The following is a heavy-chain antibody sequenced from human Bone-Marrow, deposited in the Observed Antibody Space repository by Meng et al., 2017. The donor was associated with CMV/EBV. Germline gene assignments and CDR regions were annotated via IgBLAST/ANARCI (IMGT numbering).Heavy chain of an antibody. CDR3: ATALTTVTTLFDY. J-gene: IGHJ4*02. CDR2: FDPEDGET. CDR1: GYTLTELS. V-gene: IGHV1-24*01. Sequence: VSVKVSCKVSGYTLTELSMHWVRQAPGKGLEWMGGFDPEDGETIYAQKFQGRVTMTEDTSTDTAYMELSSLRSEDTAVYYCATALTTVTTLFDYWGQGTLVTVSS. D-gene: IGHD4-17*01.